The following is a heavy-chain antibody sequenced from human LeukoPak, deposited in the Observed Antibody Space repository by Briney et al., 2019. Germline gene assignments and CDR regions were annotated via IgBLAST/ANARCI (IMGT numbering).Heavy chain of an antibody. CDR1: GFTFSSYS. CDR2: ISSSSSTI. CDR3: ARGGGYYDILTGRNDY. J-gene: IGHJ4*02. Sequence: GGSLRLSCAASGFTFSSYSMNWVRQAPGKGLEWVSYISSSSSTIYYADSVKGRFTISRDNAKNSLYLQMNSLRAEDTAVYYCARGGGYYDILTGRNDYWGQGTLVTVSS. V-gene: IGHV3-48*04. D-gene: IGHD3-9*01.